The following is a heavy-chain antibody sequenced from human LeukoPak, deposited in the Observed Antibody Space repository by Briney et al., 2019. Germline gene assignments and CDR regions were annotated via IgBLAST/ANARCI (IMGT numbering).Heavy chain of an antibody. D-gene: IGHD2-15*01. J-gene: IGHJ4*02. CDR2: IYYSGSM. CDR3: ARGYCNGGSCYSRLNTAMLFVN. CDR1: GGSIISSSDH. V-gene: IGHV4-39*02. Sequence: PSETLSLTCTVSGGSIISSSDHWGWIRQPRGKGLEWIGSIYYSGSMYYNPSLKSRVTISVDTSKNHFSLKLSSVTAADTAVYYCARGYCNGGSCYSRLNTAMLFVNWGQATLVTVSS.